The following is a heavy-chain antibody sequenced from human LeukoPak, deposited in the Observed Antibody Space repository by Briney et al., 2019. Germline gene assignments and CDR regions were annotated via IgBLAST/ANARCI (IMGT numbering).Heavy chain of an antibody. D-gene: IGHD1-20*01. Sequence: GGSLRLSCAASGFTFDDYAMHWVRQAPGKGLEWVSGISWNSGSIGYADSVKGRFTISRDNAKNSLYPQMNSLRAEDTALYYCAKDTNNWNDWDYFDYWGQGTLVTVSS. CDR2: ISWNSGSI. J-gene: IGHJ4*02. CDR1: GFTFDDYA. CDR3: AKDTNNWNDWDYFDY. V-gene: IGHV3-9*01.